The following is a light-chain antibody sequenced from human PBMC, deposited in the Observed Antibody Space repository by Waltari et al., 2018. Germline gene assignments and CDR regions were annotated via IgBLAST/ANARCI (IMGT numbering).Light chain of an antibody. J-gene: IGLJ2*01. V-gene: IGLV3-25*03. CDR2: KDS. CDR1: ALPKQY. CDR3: QSADSSGPEV. Sequence: SYELTQPPSVSVSPGQTARITCSGDALPKQYAYWYQQKPGQAPVVVIFKDSERPSGIPERCSGSSSGTTVPLTISGVQAEDEADYYCQSADSSGPEVFGGGTKLTVL.